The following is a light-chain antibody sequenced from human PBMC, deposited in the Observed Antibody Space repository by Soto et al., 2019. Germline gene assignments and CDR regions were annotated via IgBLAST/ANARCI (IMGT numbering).Light chain of an antibody. CDR1: QSVSRY. Sequence: SVFMPAPGTLSLSPGERTTLPRKAHQSVSRYLTWYQQKAGKGPRVLIYRASSRATGIPDRFSGSGSGTDFTLTINRLAPEDFELYYCQQYGSSPPTFGQGTKVDIK. V-gene: IGKV3-20*01. CDR3: QQYGSSPPT. CDR2: RAS. J-gene: IGKJ1*01.